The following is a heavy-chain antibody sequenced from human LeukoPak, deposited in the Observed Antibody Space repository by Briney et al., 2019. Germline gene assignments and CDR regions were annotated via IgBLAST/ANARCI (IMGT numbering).Heavy chain of an antibody. CDR3: ASKRHASASGAFDI. V-gene: IGHV4-39*07. CDR1: GGSISRSTYY. D-gene: IGHD3-10*01. CDR2: IHYSGST. J-gene: IGHJ3*02. Sequence: SETLSLTCTVSGGSISRSTYYWGWIRQPPGKGLEWIGSIHYSGSTYYNPSLKSRVTISVDTSKNQFSLKLTSVTAADTAVYYCASKRHASASGAFDIWGQGTMVTVAS.